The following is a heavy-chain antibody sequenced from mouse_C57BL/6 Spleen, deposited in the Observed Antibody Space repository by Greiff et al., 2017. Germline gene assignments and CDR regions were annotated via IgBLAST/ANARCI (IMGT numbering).Heavy chain of an antibody. J-gene: IGHJ2*02. CDR2: IDPANGNP. D-gene: IGHD1-1*01. CDR3: ARGYYAVEGDYFDY. CDR1: GFNIKHTY. V-gene: IGHV14-3*01. Sequence: EVQLQESVAELVRPGASVKLSCTASGFNIKHTYMHWVKQRPEQGLEWIGRIDPANGNPKYAPKFQGKATLTADTSSNPAYLQLSSLPSEDTAIYYCARGYYAVEGDYFDYWGQGTSLTVSS.